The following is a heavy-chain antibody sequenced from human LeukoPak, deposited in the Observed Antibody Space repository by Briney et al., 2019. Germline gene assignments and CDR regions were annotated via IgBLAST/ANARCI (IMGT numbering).Heavy chain of an antibody. CDR2: ISGSGGST. D-gene: IGHD3-22*01. CDR3: AKDGDSSPKNGYHY. CDR1: GFTFSSYA. Sequence: GGSLRLSCAASGFTFSSYAMSWVRQAPGKGLEWVSAISGSGGSTYYADSVKGRFTISRDNSKNTLYLQMNSLRAEDTAVYYCAKDGDSSPKNGYHYWGQGTLVTVSS. V-gene: IGHV3-23*01. J-gene: IGHJ4*02.